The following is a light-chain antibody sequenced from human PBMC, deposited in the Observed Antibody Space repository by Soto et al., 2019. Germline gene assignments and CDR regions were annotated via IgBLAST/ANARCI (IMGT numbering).Light chain of an antibody. J-gene: IGKJ1*01. CDR1: QSVSSSY. CDR2: GAS. CDR3: QQYGRSPRT. Sequence: ESGLTQSPGTLALSPGERDTLACRASQSVSSSYLAWYQQKPGQAPRLRIYGASSRSTGVPDRFSGSGSGTDFTLTISRLEPEDFAMYYCQQYGRSPRTFGQGTKVEIK. V-gene: IGKV3-20*01.